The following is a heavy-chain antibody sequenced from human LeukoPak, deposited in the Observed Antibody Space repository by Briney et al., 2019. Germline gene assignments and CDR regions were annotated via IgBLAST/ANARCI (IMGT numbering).Heavy chain of an antibody. CDR1: GFTFDDYA. J-gene: IGHJ4*02. Sequence: GGSLRLSCAASGFTFDDYAMHWVRQAPGKGLEWVSGISWNSGSIGYADSVKGRFTISRDNAKNSLYLQMNSLRAEDTAVYYCARDRQQYYFDYWGQGTLVTVSS. CDR2: ISWNSGSI. CDR3: ARDRQQYYFDY. V-gene: IGHV3-9*01. D-gene: IGHD6-13*01.